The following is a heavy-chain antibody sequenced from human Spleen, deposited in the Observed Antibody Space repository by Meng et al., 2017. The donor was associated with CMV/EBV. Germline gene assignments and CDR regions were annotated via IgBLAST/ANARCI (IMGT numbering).Heavy chain of an antibody. CDR1: GFTFNTHA. CDR2: LSFDGRNP. D-gene: IGHD5/OR15-5a*01. J-gene: IGHJ5*02. Sequence: GGSLRLSCAASGFTFNTHAMHWIRQAPGKWLEWVAALSFDGRNPYYADSWKGRFTISRDNSRNSLFLQMKSLRVSDTAVYYCARPAEVYTTSALRFDPWGRGTLVTVSS. CDR3: ARPAEVYTTSALRFDP. V-gene: IGHV3-30*04.